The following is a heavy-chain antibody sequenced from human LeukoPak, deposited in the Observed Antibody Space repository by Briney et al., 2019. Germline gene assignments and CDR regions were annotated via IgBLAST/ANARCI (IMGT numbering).Heavy chain of an antibody. CDR1: GFIFSDYY. CDR2: ISHSGRTM. Sequence: GSLRLSCAASGFIFSDYYMSWIRQAPGKGLEWVSYISHSGRTMYYADSVKGRFTISRDNAKNSLYLQMNSLRAGDTAVYYCARDSIVRGNIGNDMDVWGKGTTVTVSS. J-gene: IGHJ6*03. D-gene: IGHD2-8*01. V-gene: IGHV3-11*01. CDR3: ARDSIVRGNIGNDMDV.